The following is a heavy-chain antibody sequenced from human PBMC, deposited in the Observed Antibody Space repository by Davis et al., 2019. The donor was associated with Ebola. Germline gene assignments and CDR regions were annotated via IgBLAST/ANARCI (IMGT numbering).Heavy chain of an antibody. V-gene: IGHV4-61*01. Sequence: PSETLSLTCTVSGGSVSSGSYYWSWIRQPPGKGLEWIGYIYYSGSTNYNPSLKSRVTISVDTSKNQFSLKLSSVTAADTAVYYCARDRWGFLEWLTYGMDVWGQGTTVTVSS. CDR3: ARDRWGFLEWLTYGMDV. CDR2: IYYSGST. J-gene: IGHJ6*02. D-gene: IGHD3-3*01. CDR1: GGSVSSGSYY.